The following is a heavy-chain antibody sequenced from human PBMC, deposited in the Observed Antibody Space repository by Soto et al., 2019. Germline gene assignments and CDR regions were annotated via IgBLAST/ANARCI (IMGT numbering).Heavy chain of an antibody. CDR1: GGTFSSYA. D-gene: IGHD3-3*01. Sequence: SVKVSCKASGGTFSSYAISWVRQAPGQGLELMGGIIPIFGTANYAQKFQGRVTITADESTSTAYMELSSLRSEDTAVYYCVRAIRFLEWLSSGVNAFDIWGQGTMVTVSS. V-gene: IGHV1-69*13. CDR2: IIPIFGTA. CDR3: VRAIRFLEWLSSGVNAFDI. J-gene: IGHJ3*02.